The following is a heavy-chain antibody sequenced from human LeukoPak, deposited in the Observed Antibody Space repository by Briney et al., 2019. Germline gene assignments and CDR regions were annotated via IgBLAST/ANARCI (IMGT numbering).Heavy chain of an antibody. CDR1: GGSISSSSYY. CDR2: IYYSGST. CDR3: ARVTDRIAAAADY. J-gene: IGHJ4*02. Sequence: SETLSLTCTVSGGSISSSSYYWGWIRQPPGKGLEWIGSIYYSGSTYYNPSLKSRVTISVDTSKNQFSLKLSSVTAADTAVYYCARVTDRIAAAADYWGQGTLVTVSS. V-gene: IGHV4-39*07. D-gene: IGHD6-13*01.